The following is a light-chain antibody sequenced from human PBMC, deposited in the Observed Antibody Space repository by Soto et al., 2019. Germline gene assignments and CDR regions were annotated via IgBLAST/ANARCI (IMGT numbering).Light chain of an antibody. Sequence: EIVLTQSPGTLSLSLGERTTLSCRASQSISSSYLAWYQQKPGQAPRLLVYGASSRATGIPDRFSGSGSGTDFTLTISRLEPVDFALYYCQQYSSTIWTLGQGTKVDIK. CDR3: QQYSSTIWT. J-gene: IGKJ1*01. V-gene: IGKV3-20*01. CDR2: GAS. CDR1: QSISSSY.